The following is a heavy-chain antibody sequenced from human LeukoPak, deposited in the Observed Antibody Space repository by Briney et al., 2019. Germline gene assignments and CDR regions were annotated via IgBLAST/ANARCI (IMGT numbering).Heavy chain of an antibody. J-gene: IGHJ4*02. Sequence: SQTLSLTCAVSGGSISSGGYSWSWIRQPPGKGLEWIGEINHSGSTNYNPSLKSRVTISVDTSKNQFSLKLSSVTAADTAIYYCAHGYCSGGSCFTFSYWGQGTLVTVSS. CDR2: INHSGST. CDR1: GGSISSGGYS. D-gene: IGHD2-15*01. V-gene: IGHV4-30-2*01. CDR3: AHGYCSGGSCFTFSY.